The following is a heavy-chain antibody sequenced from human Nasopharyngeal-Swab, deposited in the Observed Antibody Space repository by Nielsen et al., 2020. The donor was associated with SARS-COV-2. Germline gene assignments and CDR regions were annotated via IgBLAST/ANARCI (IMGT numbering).Heavy chain of an antibody. D-gene: IGHD2-15*01. CDR2: INPNSGGT. J-gene: IGHJ4*02. CDR3: ARDLGYIRYCSGGSCYQDY. V-gene: IGHV1-2*06. Sequence: VSVKVSCKASGYTFTGYYMHWVRQAPGQGLEWMGRINPNSGGTNYAQKFQGRVTMTRDTSISTAYMELSRLRSDDTAVYYCARDLGYIRYCSGGSCYQDYWGQGTLVTVSS. CDR1: GYTFTGYY.